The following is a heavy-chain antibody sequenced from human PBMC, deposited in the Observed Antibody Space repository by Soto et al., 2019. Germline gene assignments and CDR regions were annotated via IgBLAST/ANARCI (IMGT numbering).Heavy chain of an antibody. CDR2: IIPIFNST. J-gene: IGHJ4*02. V-gene: IGHV1-69*06. Sequence: QVQLVQSGAEVKTPGSSLKVSCKVSGSRFSNYVISWVRQAPGHGLEWLGRIIPIFNSTKYAQSFQGRVTITADKSMRTASLELSSLRSDDTAVYYCAREGRGKKAGYNGLVSLGYWGQGTLVTVSS. CDR1: GSRFSNYV. D-gene: IGHD2-2*02. CDR3: AREGRGKKAGYNGLVSLGY.